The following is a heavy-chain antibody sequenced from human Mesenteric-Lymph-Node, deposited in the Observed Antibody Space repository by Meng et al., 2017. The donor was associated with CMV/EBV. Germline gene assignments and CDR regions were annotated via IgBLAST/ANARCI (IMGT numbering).Heavy chain of an antibody. V-gene: IGHV3-30*19. D-gene: IGHD2-2*01. CDR1: GFTFSDCG. CDR2: MSYDGSNK. CDR3: ASGYCSSTSCYRVGFYLEY. Sequence: GESLKISCAVSGFTFSDCGVHWVRQAPGKGLEWVAVMSYDGSNKYYADSVKGRFTISRDNSKNTLYMQMNSLRVEDTAVYYCASGYCSSTSCYRVGFYLEYWGQGTLVTVSS. J-gene: IGHJ4*02.